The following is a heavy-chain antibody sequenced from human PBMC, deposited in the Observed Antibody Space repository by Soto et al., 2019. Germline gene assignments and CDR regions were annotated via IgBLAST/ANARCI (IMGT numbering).Heavy chain of an antibody. CDR2: IIPILGIA. CDR3: AREYCTNGVCYSIFDY. J-gene: IGHJ4*02. V-gene: IGHV1-69*04. Sequence: GASVKVSCKASGGTFSSYTISWVRQAPGQGLEWMGRIIPILGIANYAQKFQGRVTITADKSTSTAYMELSSLRSEDTAVYYCAREYCTNGVCYSIFDYWGQGTLVTSPQ. D-gene: IGHD2-8*01. CDR1: GGTFSSYT.